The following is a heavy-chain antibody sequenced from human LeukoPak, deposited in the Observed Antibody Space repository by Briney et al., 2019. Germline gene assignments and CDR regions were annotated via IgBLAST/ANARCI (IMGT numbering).Heavy chain of an antibody. CDR3: ARQGFIFSHWFDP. CDR2: IYYSGST. CDR1: GGSISSSSYY. D-gene: IGHD3-16*02. V-gene: IGHV4-39*01. Sequence: PSETLSLTCTVSGGSISSSSYYWGWIRQPPGKGLEWIGSIYYSGSTYYNPSLKSRVTISVDTSKNQFSLKLSSVTAADTAVYYCARQGFIFSHWFDPWGQGTVVTVSS. J-gene: IGHJ5*02.